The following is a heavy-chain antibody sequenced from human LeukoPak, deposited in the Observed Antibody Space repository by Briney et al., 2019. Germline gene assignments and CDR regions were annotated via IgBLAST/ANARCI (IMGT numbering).Heavy chain of an antibody. Sequence: SGGSLRLSCAASGFTFSSYAMSWVRQAPGKGLEWVANIKQDGSEKYYVDSVKGRFTISRDNAKNSLYLQMNSLRAEDTAVYYCARVKGAYSVDYWGQGTLVTVSS. V-gene: IGHV3-7*03. CDR1: GFTFSSYA. CDR2: IKQDGSEK. CDR3: ARVKGAYSVDY. D-gene: IGHD5-18*01. J-gene: IGHJ4*02.